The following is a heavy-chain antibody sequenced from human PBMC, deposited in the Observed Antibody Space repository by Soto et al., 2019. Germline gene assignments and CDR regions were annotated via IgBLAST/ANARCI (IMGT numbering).Heavy chain of an antibody. Sequence: QVQLVQSGAEVKKPGSSVKVSCKASGGTFSSYTISWVRQAPGQGLEWMGRIIPILGIANYAQKFQGRVTITADKSTSTAYMELSSLRSEDTAVYYCARDRLGGHGSGSYYMSVSAFDIWGQGTMVTVSS. J-gene: IGHJ3*02. D-gene: IGHD3-10*01. CDR3: ARDRLGGHGSGSYYMSVSAFDI. CDR1: GGTFSSYT. CDR2: IIPILGIA. V-gene: IGHV1-69*08.